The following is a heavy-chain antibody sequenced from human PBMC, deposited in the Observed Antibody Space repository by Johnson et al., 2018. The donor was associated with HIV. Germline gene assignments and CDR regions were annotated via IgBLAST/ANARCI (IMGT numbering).Heavy chain of an antibody. Sequence: QVQLVESGGGVVQPGGSLRLSCAASGFNFSNYGMHWVRRAPGKGVEWVAFIRYDGSNKYYADSVKGRFTISRDNSKNTLYLQMNSLRAEDTAVYYCAKALGGYAFDIWGQGTMVTVSS. CDR1: GFNFSNYG. CDR2: IRYDGSNK. J-gene: IGHJ3*02. V-gene: IGHV3-30*02. CDR3: AKALGGYAFDI. D-gene: IGHD3-3*01.